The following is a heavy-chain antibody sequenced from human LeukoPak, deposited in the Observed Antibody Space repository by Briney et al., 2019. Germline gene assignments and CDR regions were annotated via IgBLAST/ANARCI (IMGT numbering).Heavy chain of an antibody. V-gene: IGHV5-51*01. Sequence: GESLKISCKGSGYSFTGNWIGWVRQKPGKGLEWMGIIYPGDSDTRYSPSFQGQVTISADKSISTAYLQWSSLKASDTAMYYCARHRAGYCSGGSCYSAHYYYYYGMDVWGQGTTVTVSS. D-gene: IGHD2-15*01. CDR2: IYPGDSDT. CDR3: ARHRAGYCSGGSCYSAHYYYYYGMDV. J-gene: IGHJ6*02. CDR1: GYSFTGNW.